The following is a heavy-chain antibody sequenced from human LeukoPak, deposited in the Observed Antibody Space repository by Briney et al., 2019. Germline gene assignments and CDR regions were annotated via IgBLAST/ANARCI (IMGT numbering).Heavy chain of an antibody. Sequence: PSETLSLTCTVSGYSISSGDYWGWIRQPPGKGLEWIGSIYHSGTTYYNPSLKGRVTISVDTSKNQFSLKLTSVTAADTAVYYCARVGFTLDSSSWYWDWFDPWGQGTLVTVSS. J-gene: IGHJ5*02. CDR3: ARVGFTLDSSSWYWDWFDP. D-gene: IGHD6-13*01. CDR2: IYHSGTT. CDR1: GYSISSGDY. V-gene: IGHV4-38-2*02.